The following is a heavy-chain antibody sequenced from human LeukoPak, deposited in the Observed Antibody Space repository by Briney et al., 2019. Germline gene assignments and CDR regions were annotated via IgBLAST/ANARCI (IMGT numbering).Heavy chain of an antibody. CDR3: ARGYYYDSSGYWFDP. Sequence: GASVKVSCKASGYTFTSYGISWVRQAPGQGLEWMGWISACNGNTNYAQKLQGRVTMTTDTSTSTAYMELRSLRSDDTAVYYCARGYYYDSSGYWFDPWGQGTLVTVSS. CDR1: GYTFTSYG. J-gene: IGHJ5*02. D-gene: IGHD3-22*01. V-gene: IGHV1-18*01. CDR2: ISACNGNT.